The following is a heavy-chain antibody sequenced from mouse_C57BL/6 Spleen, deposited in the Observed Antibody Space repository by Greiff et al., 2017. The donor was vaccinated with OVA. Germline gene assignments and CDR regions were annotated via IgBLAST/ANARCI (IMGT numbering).Heavy chain of an antibody. CDR1: GFTFSSYA. CDR2: ISSGGDYI. D-gene: IGHD1-1*01. J-gene: IGHJ1*03. V-gene: IGHV5-9-1*02. CDR3: TRDRGTPITTVGPNWYFDV. Sequence: EVKVVESGEGLVKPGGSLKLSCATSGFTFSSYAMSWVRQTPEKRLEWVAYISSGGDYIYYADTVKGRFTISRDNARNTLYLQMSSLKSEDTAMYYCTRDRGTPITTVGPNWYFDVWGTGTTVTVSS.